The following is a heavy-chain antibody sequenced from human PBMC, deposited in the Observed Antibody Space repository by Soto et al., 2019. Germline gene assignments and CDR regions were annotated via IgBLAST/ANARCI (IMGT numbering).Heavy chain of an antibody. CDR1: GFTVSTNY. Sequence: EVQLVESGGGLIQPGGSLRLSCAASGFTVSTNYMTWVRQAPGKGLEWVSVIYTGGATYYADSVKGRFTISRDSSKNTLYLQMNGLRAEDTAVYYCARVRLGDGYPFDYWGQGTLVTVSP. D-gene: IGHD3-16*01. CDR3: ARVRLGDGYPFDY. CDR2: IYTGGAT. J-gene: IGHJ4*02. V-gene: IGHV3-53*01.